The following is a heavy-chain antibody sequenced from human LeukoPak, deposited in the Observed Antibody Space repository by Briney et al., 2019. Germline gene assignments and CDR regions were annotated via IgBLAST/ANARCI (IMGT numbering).Heavy chain of an antibody. CDR1: GFTFSNYW. V-gene: IGHV3-48*01. J-gene: IGHJ4*02. CDR2: ISSSGSTL. CDR3: ARWGGKNSFDY. D-gene: IGHD3-16*01. Sequence: GGSLRLSCVGSGFTFSNYWMTWVRQAPGKGLEWVSYISSSGSTLYYADSVKGRFTISRDNAKNSLYLQMNSLRAEDTAVYYCARWGGKNSFDYWGQGTLVTVSS.